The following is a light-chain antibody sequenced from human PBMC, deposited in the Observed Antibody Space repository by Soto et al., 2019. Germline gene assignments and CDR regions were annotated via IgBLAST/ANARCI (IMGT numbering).Light chain of an antibody. Sequence: EIVMTQSPATLSVSLGERATLSCRASQSVSSKIAWYQQKPGQAPRLLIYDASTRATGFPARFSGSGSGTEFTLTITSLQSEDFAVYYCQHYSTWYWTFGQGTKVEIK. J-gene: IGKJ1*01. V-gene: IGKV3-15*01. CDR2: DAS. CDR3: QHYSTWYWT. CDR1: QSVSSK.